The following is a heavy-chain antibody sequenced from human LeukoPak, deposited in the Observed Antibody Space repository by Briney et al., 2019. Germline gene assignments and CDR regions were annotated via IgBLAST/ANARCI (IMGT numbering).Heavy chain of an antibody. D-gene: IGHD3-16*01. CDR2: IYHSGST. Sequence: SETLSLTCTVSGYSVSSGYYWGWIRQPPGKGLEWIGSIYHSGSTSYNPSLTSRVTISVDAAKNQLSLKLSSVTAADTAVYYCANRWRASSYYFDYWGQGTLVTVSS. V-gene: IGHV4-38-2*02. CDR3: ANRWRASSYYFDY. J-gene: IGHJ4*02. CDR1: GYSVSSGYY.